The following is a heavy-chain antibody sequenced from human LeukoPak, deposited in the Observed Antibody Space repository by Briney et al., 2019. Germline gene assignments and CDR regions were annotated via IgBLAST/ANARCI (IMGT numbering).Heavy chain of an antibody. CDR1: GFTFGSYS. D-gene: IGHD6-13*01. CDR2: ISSSSSYI. J-gene: IGHJ3*02. V-gene: IGHV3-21*01. Sequence: GGSLRLSCAASGFTFGSYSMNWVRQAPGKGLEWVSSISSSSSYIYYADSVKGRFTISRDNAKNSLYLQMNSLRAEDTAVYYCARFIAAANDAFDIWGQGTMVTVSS. CDR3: ARFIAAANDAFDI.